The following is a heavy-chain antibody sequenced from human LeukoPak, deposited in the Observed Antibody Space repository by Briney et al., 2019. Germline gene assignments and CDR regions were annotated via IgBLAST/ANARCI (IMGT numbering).Heavy chain of an antibody. J-gene: IGHJ6*02. V-gene: IGHV4-59*01. CDR1: GGSISSYY. CDR2: IYYSGST. D-gene: IGHD6-13*01. CDR3: AKISSSIYYGMDV. Sequence: PPETLSLTCTVSGGSISSYYWSWIRPPPGEGLEWIGYIYYSGSTNYNPSLKSRVTISVDTSKNQSSLKLSSVTAADTAVYYCAKISSSIYYGMDVWGQGTKVTVSS.